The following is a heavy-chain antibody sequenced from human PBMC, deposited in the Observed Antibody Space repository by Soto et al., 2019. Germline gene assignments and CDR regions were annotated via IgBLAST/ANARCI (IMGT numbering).Heavy chain of an antibody. D-gene: IGHD3-22*01. CDR1: GFTFTRYV. V-gene: IGHV3-15*01. J-gene: IGHJ4*02. Sequence: PGGSLRLSCAASGFTFTRYVMRWVRQAPGKGLEWVGGIKSKTDGGTTDDAAAVRGRFAGSRDDSKNTLYLQMNSLKTEDTAVYYCTTVWDYYDSSGYKAPYYFDYWGQGTLVTVSS. CDR2: IKSKTDGGTT. CDR3: TTVWDYYDSSGYKAPYYFDY.